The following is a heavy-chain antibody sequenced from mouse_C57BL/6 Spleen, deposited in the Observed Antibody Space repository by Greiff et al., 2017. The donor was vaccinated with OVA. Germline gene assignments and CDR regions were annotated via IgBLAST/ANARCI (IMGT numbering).Heavy chain of an antibody. J-gene: IGHJ2*01. V-gene: IGHV3-6*01. Sequence: ESGPGLVKPSQSLSLTCSVTGYSITSGYYWNWIRQFPGNKLEWMGYISYDGSNNYNPSLKNRISITRDTSKNQFFLKLNSVTTEDTATYYCARGWAYYFDYWGQGTTLTVSS. CDR2: ISYDGSN. D-gene: IGHD1-1*02. CDR3: ARGWAYYFDY. CDR1: GYSITSGYY.